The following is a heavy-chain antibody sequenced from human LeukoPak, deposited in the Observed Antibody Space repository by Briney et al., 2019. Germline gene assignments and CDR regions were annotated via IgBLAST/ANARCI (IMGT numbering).Heavy chain of an antibody. CDR1: GYTFTSYG. Sequence: ASVKVSCKASGYTFTSYGISWVRQAPGQGLEWMGWISAYNGNTNYAQKLQGRVTMTTDTSTSTAYMELRSLRSDDTAVYYWPRGAYDRPHHRFDYGGQGPLVPVSS. CDR3: PRGAYDRPHHRFDY. J-gene: IGHJ4*02. V-gene: IGHV1-18*01. D-gene: IGHD3-22*01. CDR2: ISAYNGNT.